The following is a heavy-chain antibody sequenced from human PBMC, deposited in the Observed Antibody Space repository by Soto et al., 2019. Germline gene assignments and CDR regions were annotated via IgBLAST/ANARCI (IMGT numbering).Heavy chain of an antibody. Sequence: GGSLRLSCAASGFTFSSYAMHWVRQAPGKGLEWVAVISYDGSNKYYADSVKGRFTISRDNSKNTLYLQMNSLRAEDTAVYYCARGGYYDSSGYYLNLDYWGQGTLVTVSS. D-gene: IGHD3-22*01. CDR1: GFTFSSYA. V-gene: IGHV3-30-3*01. J-gene: IGHJ4*02. CDR3: ARGGYYDSSGYYLNLDY. CDR2: ISYDGSNK.